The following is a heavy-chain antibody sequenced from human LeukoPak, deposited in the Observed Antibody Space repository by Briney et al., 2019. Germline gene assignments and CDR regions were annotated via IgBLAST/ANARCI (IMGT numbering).Heavy chain of an antibody. CDR2: IYTGDSDT. J-gene: IGHJ4*02. D-gene: IGHD4-17*01. Sequence: GEALQISCKGPGYRFTNYWVGWGRQMPGKGLERMGSIYTGDSDTRYSPSFQGQVTISADKSISTAYLQWSSLKASDTAMYFCASRFLYGASRYFDYWGQGTLVTVSS. V-gene: IGHV5-51*01. CDR3: ASRFLYGASRYFDY. CDR1: GYRFTNYW.